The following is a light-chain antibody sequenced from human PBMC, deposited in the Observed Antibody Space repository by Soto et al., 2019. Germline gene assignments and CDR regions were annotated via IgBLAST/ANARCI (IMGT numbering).Light chain of an antibody. V-gene: IGLV2-23*02. CDR3: CSYAGNSEV. Sequence: QSALTQPASVSGSPGQSITIPCTGTSGDVGSYNLVSWYQQHPGKAPKLMIYEVTERPSGVSNRFSGSKSGNTASLSISGLQPEDEADHYCCSYAGNSEVFGTGTKLTVL. J-gene: IGLJ1*01. CDR2: EVT. CDR1: SGDVGSYNL.